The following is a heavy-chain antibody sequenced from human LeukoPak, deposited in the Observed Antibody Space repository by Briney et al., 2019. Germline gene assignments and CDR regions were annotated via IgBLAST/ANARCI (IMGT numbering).Heavy chain of an antibody. J-gene: IGHJ4*02. Sequence: SVKVSCKASGGTFSSYAISWVRQAPGQGLERMGGIIPIFGTANYAQKFQGRVTITADESTSTAYMELSRLRSDDTAVYYCARADYYDFWSGYSLPFDYWGQGTLVTVSS. V-gene: IGHV1-69*13. CDR1: GGTFSSYA. CDR2: IIPIFGTA. D-gene: IGHD3-3*01. CDR3: ARADYYDFWSGYSLPFDY.